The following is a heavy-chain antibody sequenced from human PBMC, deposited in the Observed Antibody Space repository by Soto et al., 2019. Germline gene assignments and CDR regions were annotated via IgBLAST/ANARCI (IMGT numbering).Heavy chain of an antibody. J-gene: IGHJ3*02. Sequence: SVKVSCKSSGGTFSIYAISWVRQAPGQGLEWMGGIIPIFGTANYAQKFQGRVTITADESTSTAYMELSSLRSEDTAVYYCASSDYYDSSGYPHAFDIWGQGTMVTVSS. V-gene: IGHV1-69*13. D-gene: IGHD3-22*01. CDR1: GGTFSIYA. CDR2: IIPIFGTA. CDR3: ASSDYYDSSGYPHAFDI.